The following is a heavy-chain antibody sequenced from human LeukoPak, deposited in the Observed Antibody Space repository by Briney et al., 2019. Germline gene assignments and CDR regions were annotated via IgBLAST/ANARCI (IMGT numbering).Heavy chain of an antibody. CDR1: GFTFSSYW. CDR3: AGLGPRPADYGDAGAFDI. CDR2: IKQDGSEK. V-gene: IGHV3-7*01. J-gene: IGHJ3*02. Sequence: PGGSLRLSCAASGFTFSSYWMSWVRQAPGKGLEWVANIKQDGSEKYYVDSVKGRFTISRDNAKNSLYLQMNSLRAEDTAVYYCAGLGPRPADYGDAGAFDIWGQGTVVTVSS. D-gene: IGHD4-17*01.